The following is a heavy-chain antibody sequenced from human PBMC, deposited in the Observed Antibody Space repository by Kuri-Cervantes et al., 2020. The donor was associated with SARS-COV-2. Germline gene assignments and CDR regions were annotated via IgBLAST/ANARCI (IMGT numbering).Heavy chain of an antibody. Sequence: GSLRLSCTVSGGSISSGGYYWGWIRQPPGKGLEFIGTIYYDGGTYYNTSLKSRVTISVDTSKNQFSLKLSSVTAADTAVYYCARHDYWGQGTLVTVSS. CDR2: IYYDGGT. V-gene: IGHV4-39*01. CDR1: GGSISSGGYY. J-gene: IGHJ4*02. CDR3: ARHDY.